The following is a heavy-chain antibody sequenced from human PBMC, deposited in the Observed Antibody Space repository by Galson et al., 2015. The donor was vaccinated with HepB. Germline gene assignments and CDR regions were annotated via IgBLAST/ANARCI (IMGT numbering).Heavy chain of an antibody. CDR2: IIPIFGTA. CDR3: ARVVTMVRGVSGVDYYYYGMDV. D-gene: IGHD3-10*01. J-gene: IGHJ6*02. V-gene: IGHV1-69*13. Sequence: SVKVSCKASGGTFSSYAISWVRQAPGQGLEWMGGIIPIFGTANYAQKFQGRVTITADESTSTAYMELSSLRSEDTAVYYCARVVTMVRGVSGVDYYYYGMDVWGQGTTVTVSS. CDR1: GGTFSSYA.